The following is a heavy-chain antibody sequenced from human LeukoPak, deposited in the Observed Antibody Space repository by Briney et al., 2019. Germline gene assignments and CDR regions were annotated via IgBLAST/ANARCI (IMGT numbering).Heavy chain of an antibody. V-gene: IGHV1-2*06. Sequence: ASVKVSCKASGYTFTDYHIHWVRQAPGQGLEWMGRINPNSGGTNYAQKFQGRVTMTRDTSISTAYMELRRLRSDDTAVYYCARDFERPDYWGQGTLVTVSS. CDR3: ARDFERPDY. CDR1: GYTFTDYH. CDR2: INPNSGGT. J-gene: IGHJ4*02.